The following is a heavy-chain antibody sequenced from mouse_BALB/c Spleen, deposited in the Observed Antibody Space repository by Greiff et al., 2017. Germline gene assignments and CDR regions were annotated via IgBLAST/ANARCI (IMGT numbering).Heavy chain of an antibody. J-gene: IGHJ4*01. D-gene: IGHD2-1*01. CDR3: ARKLLAMDY. CDR2: ISYSGST. V-gene: IGHV3-2*02. Sequence: EVKLVESGPGLVKPSQSLSLTCTVTGYSITSDYAWNWIRQFPGNKLEWMGYISYSGSTSYNPSLKSRISITRDTSKNQFFLQLNSVTTEDTATYYCARKLLAMDYWGQGTSVTVSS. CDR1: GYSITSDYA.